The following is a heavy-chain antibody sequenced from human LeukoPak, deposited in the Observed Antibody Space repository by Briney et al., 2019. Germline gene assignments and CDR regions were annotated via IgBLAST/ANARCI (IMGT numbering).Heavy chain of an antibody. V-gene: IGHV4-59*12. Sequence: SETLSLTCTVSGGSISSYYWSWIRQPPGKGLEWIGYIYYSGSTYYNPSLKSRVTISVDTSKNQFSLKLSSVTAADTAVYYCARDDYYDSSGYSPHYYMDVWGKGTTVTVSS. D-gene: IGHD3-22*01. CDR1: GGSISSYY. J-gene: IGHJ6*03. CDR3: ARDDYYDSSGYSPHYYMDV. CDR2: IYYSGST.